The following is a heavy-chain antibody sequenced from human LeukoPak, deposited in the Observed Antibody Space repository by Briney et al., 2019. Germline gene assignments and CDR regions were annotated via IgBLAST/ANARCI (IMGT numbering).Heavy chain of an antibody. CDR1: GFTFSIYG. CDR3: ARDYFCSSTSCSATGTFDI. CDR2: ISYDGSNE. V-gene: IGHV3-30*03. J-gene: IGHJ3*02. Sequence: GGSLRLSCAASGFTFSIYGMHRVRQAPGKGLEWVAVISYDGSNEYYADSVKGRFTISRDNSKNTLYLQMNSLRPEDAAVYYCARDYFCSSTSCSATGTFDIWGQGTMVTVSS. D-gene: IGHD2-2*01.